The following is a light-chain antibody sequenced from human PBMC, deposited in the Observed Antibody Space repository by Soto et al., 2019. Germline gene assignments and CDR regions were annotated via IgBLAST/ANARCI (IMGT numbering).Light chain of an antibody. J-gene: IGLJ1*01. CDR2: DVR. Sequence: QPVLTQPASVSGSPGQSITISCTGTRSDVGGYNYVSWYQQHPGKAPKLMIYDVRNRPSGVSNRFSGSKSVNTASLTIPGLQAEDEAGYYCSSYTTISTYVFGTGTKLAVL. CDR3: SSYTTISTYV. V-gene: IGLV2-14*01. CDR1: RSDVGGYNY.